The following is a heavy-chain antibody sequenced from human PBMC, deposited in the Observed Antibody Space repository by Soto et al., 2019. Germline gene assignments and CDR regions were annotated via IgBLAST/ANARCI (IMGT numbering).Heavy chain of an antibody. J-gene: IGHJ6*04. Sequence: ASVKVSCKASGYTFTDYGISWVRQAPGQGLEWMGWISGYNGNTKYAQKFQGRVTMTTDTPTNTAYMELRSLRSDDTAVYYCARDREYYYDSSGNYYYHYGLDVWGEGTTVTVSS. D-gene: IGHD3-22*01. CDR2: ISGYNGNT. CDR1: GYTFTDYG. CDR3: ARDREYYYDSSGNYYYHYGLDV. V-gene: IGHV1-18*04.